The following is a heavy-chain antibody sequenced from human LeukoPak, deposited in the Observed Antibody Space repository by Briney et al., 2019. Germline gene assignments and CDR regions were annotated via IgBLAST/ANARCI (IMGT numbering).Heavy chain of an antibody. D-gene: IGHD2-2*01. CDR3: ARDQLQGEYQLLTDY. CDR1: GVTFSSYA. J-gene: IGHJ4*02. V-gene: IGHV1-69*10. CDR2: IISIGGIT. Sequence: GGSLKLSCTASGVTFSSYAISWVRQAPGQGLEWVAVIISIGGITNYAQKFQGRVTITTDKSTSTAYLELSSLRSEDTAVYYCARDQLQGEYQLLTDYWGQGTLVTVSS.